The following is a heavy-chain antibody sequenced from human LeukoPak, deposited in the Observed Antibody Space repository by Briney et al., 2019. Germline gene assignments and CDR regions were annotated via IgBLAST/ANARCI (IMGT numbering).Heavy chain of an antibody. Sequence: SETLSLTCLVSGASISTSSHYWGWIRQPPGKGLEWIGDICYSGSAYYNPSLKSRVTLSVDTSKNQFSLKLSSVTAADTAVYYCANSATAYYFSHFDYWGQGTLVTASS. D-gene: IGHD3-9*01. CDR1: GASISTSSHY. J-gene: IGHJ4*02. V-gene: IGHV4-39*01. CDR3: ANSATAYYFSHFDY. CDR2: ICYSGSA.